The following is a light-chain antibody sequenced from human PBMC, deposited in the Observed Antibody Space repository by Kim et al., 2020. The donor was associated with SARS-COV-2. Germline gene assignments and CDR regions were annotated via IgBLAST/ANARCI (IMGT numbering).Light chain of an antibody. J-gene: IGLJ2*01. Sequence: SAELTQDPAVSVALGQTVRITCQGDSLRIYYASWYQQKPGQAPMLIVYDKNNRPSGIPDRFSGSTSGSTASLTITGAQAEDEADYYCGSRDSDNHLGLFGGETQLTVL. CDR1: SLRIYY. CDR3: GSRDSDNHLGL. CDR2: DKN. V-gene: IGLV3-19*01.